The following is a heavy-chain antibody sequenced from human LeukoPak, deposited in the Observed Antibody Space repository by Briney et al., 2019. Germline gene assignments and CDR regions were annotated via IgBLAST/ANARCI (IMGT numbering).Heavy chain of an antibody. Sequence: GGSLRLSCAASGFTFSSYAMSWVRQAPGKGLEWVSAISGSGGSTYYADSVKGRFTISRDNSKNTLYLQMNSLRAEDTAVYYCAKGGGVYYDILTGYNWGQGTLVTVSS. CDR1: GFTFSSYA. V-gene: IGHV3-23*01. CDR2: ISGSGGST. D-gene: IGHD3-9*01. CDR3: AKGGGVYYDILTGYN. J-gene: IGHJ4*02.